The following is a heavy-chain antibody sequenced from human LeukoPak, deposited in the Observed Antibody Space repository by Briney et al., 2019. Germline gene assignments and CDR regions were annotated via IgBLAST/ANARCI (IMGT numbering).Heavy chain of an antibody. Sequence: ASVTVSCKASGYTFTDHYLHWVRQAPGQGLEWMGKINPNSGVTNFAQKFQGRVTMTGDTSVSTAYMVLRGLRSDDSAVYYCARGLKAFDIWGQGTMVTVSS. CDR1: GYTFTDHY. CDR2: INPNSGVT. J-gene: IGHJ3*02. CDR3: ARGLKAFDI. V-gene: IGHV1-2*02. D-gene: IGHD3-16*01.